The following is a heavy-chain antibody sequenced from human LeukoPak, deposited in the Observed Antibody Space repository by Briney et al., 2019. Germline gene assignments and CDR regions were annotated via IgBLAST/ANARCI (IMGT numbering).Heavy chain of an antibody. Sequence: HTGGSLRLSCAASGVTFSSHSVHWVRQAPGKGLVWVSGISNDGTSTTYADSVKGRFTISRDNAKNTLYLQMHSLRAEVTAVYPCARGWFGPDSCGQGTLVTVSS. J-gene: IGHJ5*01. D-gene: IGHD3-10*01. CDR3: ARGWFGPDS. CDR2: ISNDGTST. CDR1: GVTFSSHS. V-gene: IGHV3-74*01.